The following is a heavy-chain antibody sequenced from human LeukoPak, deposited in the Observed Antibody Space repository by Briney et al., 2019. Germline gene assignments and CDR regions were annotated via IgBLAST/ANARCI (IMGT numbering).Heavy chain of an antibody. CDR2: INPSGGST. V-gene: IGHV1-46*01. CDR3: ARDRSLCSSTSCYASYFDY. Sequence: ASVKVSCKASGYTFTSYYMHWVRQAPGQGLEWMGIINPSGGSTSYAQKFQGRVTRTRDTSTSTVYMELSSLRSEDTAVYYCARDRSLCSSTSCYASYFDYWGQGTLVTVSS. D-gene: IGHD2-2*01. CDR1: GYTFTSYY. J-gene: IGHJ4*02.